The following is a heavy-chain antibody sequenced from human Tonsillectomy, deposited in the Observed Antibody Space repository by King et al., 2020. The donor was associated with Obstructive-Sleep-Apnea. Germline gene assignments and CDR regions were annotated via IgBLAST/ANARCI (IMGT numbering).Heavy chain of an antibody. Sequence: VQLVESGGGLVQPGGSLRLSCAASGFSFSRYALTLVRLASGKGLQWVSAISGSGGSTYYTDSVKGRFTISRDNSKNTLYLQMSSLRVEDTAMYHCVKDSDYNSGGYNYPEYWGQGTLVTVSS. V-gene: IGHV3-23*04. CDR2: ISGSGGST. CDR1: GFSFSRYA. D-gene: IGHD3-22*01. CDR3: VKDSDYNSGGYNYPEY. J-gene: IGHJ4*02.